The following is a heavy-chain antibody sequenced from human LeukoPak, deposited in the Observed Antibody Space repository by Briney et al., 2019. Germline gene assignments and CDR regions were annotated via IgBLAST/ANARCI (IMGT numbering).Heavy chain of an antibody. Sequence: GGSLRLSCAASGFTFSSYSMNWLRQAPGKGLEGGSSISSSSSYIYYADSVKGRFTISRDNAKNSLYLQMNSLRAEDTAVYYCARAGRVVPAAKNAFDIWGQGTMVTVSS. V-gene: IGHV3-21*01. J-gene: IGHJ3*02. CDR1: GFTFSSYS. CDR2: ISSSSSYI. D-gene: IGHD2-2*01. CDR3: ARAGRVVPAAKNAFDI.